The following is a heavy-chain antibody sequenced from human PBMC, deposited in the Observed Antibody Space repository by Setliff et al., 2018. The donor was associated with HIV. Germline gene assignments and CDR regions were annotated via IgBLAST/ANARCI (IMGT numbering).Heavy chain of an antibody. J-gene: IGHJ4*02. CDR3: ARASSDIPGADSNYFDD. Sequence: SETLSLTCTVSGDSITGHYWNWIRQPPGKGLEWIGYIFYTGSTNYNPSLKSRVTISVDTSKNQLSLKLTSMTAADTAVYYCARASSDIPGADSNYFDDWGQGTLVTVSS. D-gene: IGHD2-2*01. V-gene: IGHV4-59*08. CDR1: GDSITGHY. CDR2: IFYTGST.